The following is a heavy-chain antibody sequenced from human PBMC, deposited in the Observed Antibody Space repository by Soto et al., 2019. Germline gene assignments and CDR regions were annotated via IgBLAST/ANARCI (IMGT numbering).Heavy chain of an antibody. CDR2: INHSGST. CDR3: ARVRRREGYCSSTSCYGGGWFDP. J-gene: IGHJ5*02. CDR1: GGSFSGYY. D-gene: IGHD2-2*01. V-gene: IGHV4-34*01. Sequence: QVQLQQWGAGLLKPSETLSLTCAVYGGSFSGYYWSWIRQPPGKGLEWIGEINHSGSTNYNPSLNSRVTISVDTSKNQFSLKLSSVTAADTAVYYCARVRRREGYCSSTSCYGGGWFDPWGQGTLVTVSS.